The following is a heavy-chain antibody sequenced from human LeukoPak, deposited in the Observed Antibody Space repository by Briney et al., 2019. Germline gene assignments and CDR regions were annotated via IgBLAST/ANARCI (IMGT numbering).Heavy chain of an antibody. CDR3: ARVPDYGGNYSRTLNWFDP. CDR1: GGSISSYY. Sequence: PSETLSLTCTVSGGSISSYYWDWIRQPPGKGLEWIGEINHSGSTNYNPSLKSRVIISVDTSKNQFSLKLNSVTAADTAVYYCARVPDYGGNYSRTLNWFDPWGQGTLVTVSS. CDR2: INHSGST. J-gene: IGHJ5*02. D-gene: IGHD4-23*01. V-gene: IGHV4-34*01.